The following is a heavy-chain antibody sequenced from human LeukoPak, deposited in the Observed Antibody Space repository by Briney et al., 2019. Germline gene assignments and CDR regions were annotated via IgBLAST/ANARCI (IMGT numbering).Heavy chain of an antibody. V-gene: IGHV3-30*03. CDR1: GFTFSSYS. D-gene: IGHD6-13*01. Sequence: GGSLRLSCAASGFTFSSYSMNWVRQAPGKGLEGVAVISYDGSNKYYADSVKGLFTISRENSKNTLYLQMNSLRAEDTAVYYCASLLSRVSSSSEFDPWGQGTLVTVSS. CDR3: ASLLSRVSSSSEFDP. CDR2: ISYDGSNK. J-gene: IGHJ5*02.